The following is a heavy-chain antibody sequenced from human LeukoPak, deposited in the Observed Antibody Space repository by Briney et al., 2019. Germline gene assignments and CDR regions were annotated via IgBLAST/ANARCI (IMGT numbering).Heavy chain of an antibody. J-gene: IGHJ4*02. V-gene: IGHV4-34*01. CDR2: INHSGST. CDR1: GGSFSGYY. Sequence: SETLSLTCAVYGGSFSGYYWSWIRQPPGKGLEWIGEINHSGSTNYNPSLKSRVTISVDTSKNQFSLKLSSVTAADTAVYYCARLHSSRSPDYFDYWGQGTLVTVSS. CDR3: ARLHSSRSPDYFDY. D-gene: IGHD6-13*01.